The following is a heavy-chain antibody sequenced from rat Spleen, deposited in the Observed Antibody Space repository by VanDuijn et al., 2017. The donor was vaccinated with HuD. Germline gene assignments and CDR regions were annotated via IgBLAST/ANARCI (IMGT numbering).Heavy chain of an antibody. CDR2: ISTGGGNT. CDR3: ARPSYYYSGFDY. V-gene: IGHV5S13*01. Sequence: EVQLVESGGGLVQPGRSLKLSCAASGFTFSNYDMAWVRQAPTKGLEWIASISTGGGNTYYRDSVKGRFTISRDNAKNTQYLQMDSLRSEDTATYYCARPSYYYSGFDYWGQGVMVTVSS. J-gene: IGHJ2*01. D-gene: IGHD1-1*01. CDR1: GFTFSNYD.